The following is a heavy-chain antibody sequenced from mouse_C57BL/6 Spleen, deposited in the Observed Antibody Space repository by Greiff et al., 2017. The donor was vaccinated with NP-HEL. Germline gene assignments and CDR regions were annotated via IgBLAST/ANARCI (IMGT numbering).Heavy chain of an antibody. Sequence: EVKLVESGGGLVKPGGSLKLSCAASGFTFSDYGMHWVRQAPEKGLEWVAYISSGSSTIYYEDTVKGRFTISRDNAKNTLFLQMTSLRSEDTAMYYCARGGPYYYAMDYWGQGTSVTVSS. CDR3: ARGGPYYYAMDY. J-gene: IGHJ4*01. CDR1: GFTFSDYG. CDR2: ISSGSSTI. V-gene: IGHV5-17*01.